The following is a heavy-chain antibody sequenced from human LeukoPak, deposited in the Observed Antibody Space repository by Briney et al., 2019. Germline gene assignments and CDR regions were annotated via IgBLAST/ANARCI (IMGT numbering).Heavy chain of an antibody. CDR2: ISYDGNNK. Sequence: GGSVRLSHAAPGFTLSRILMHGVPRAPGKGLEGVGTISYDGNNKLYADSVKGRFNISRDNSRNSLHLHKHSLSGEHAAVYSFARGGIPNVAYYYFDYIHVSSKGTAVTVPS. CDR3: ARGGIPNVAYYYFDYIHV. V-gene: IGHV3-30*01. J-gene: IGHJ6*03. CDR1: GFTLSRIL. D-gene: IGHD3-10*01.